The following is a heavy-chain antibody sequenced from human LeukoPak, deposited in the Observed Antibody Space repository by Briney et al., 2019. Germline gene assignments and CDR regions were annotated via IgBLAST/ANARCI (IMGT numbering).Heavy chain of an antibody. D-gene: IGHD6-13*01. Sequence: SETLSLTCTVSGGSISSYYWSWIRQPAGKGLEWIGRIYTSGSTNYNPSLKSRVTISVDTSKNQFSLKLSSVTAADTAVYYCARGLYSSSWYYAFDIWGQGTMVTVSS. CDR3: ARGLYSSSWYYAFDI. V-gene: IGHV4-4*07. J-gene: IGHJ3*02. CDR2: IYTSGST. CDR1: GGSISSYY.